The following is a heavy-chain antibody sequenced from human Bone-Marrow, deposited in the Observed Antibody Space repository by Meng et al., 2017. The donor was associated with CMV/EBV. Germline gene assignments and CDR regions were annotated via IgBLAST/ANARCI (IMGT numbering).Heavy chain of an antibody. Sequence: FTFSSYGMHWVRQAPGKGLEWVAVIWYDGSNKYYADSAKGRFTISRDNSKNTLYLQMNSLRAEDTAVYYCAKDGRYSSSWYRDWYFDLWGRGTLVTVSS. D-gene: IGHD6-13*01. V-gene: IGHV3-33*06. J-gene: IGHJ2*01. CDR2: IWYDGSNK. CDR3: AKDGRYSSSWYRDWYFDL. CDR1: FTFSSYG.